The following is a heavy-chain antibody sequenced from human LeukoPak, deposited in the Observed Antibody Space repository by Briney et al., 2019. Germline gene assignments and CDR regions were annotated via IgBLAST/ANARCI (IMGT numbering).Heavy chain of an antibody. D-gene: IGHD3-22*01. V-gene: IGHV3-30*03. CDR1: GFAFNVFG. CDR2: ISYDGSNK. CDR3: ASSTGDYYDSSANV. Sequence: GGSLRLSCEGSGFAFNVFGMHWIRQAPGKGLEWVAVISYDGSNKYYADSVKGRFTISRDNSKNTLYLQMNSLRAEDTAVYYCASSTGDYYDSSANVWGQGTLVTVSS. J-gene: IGHJ4*02.